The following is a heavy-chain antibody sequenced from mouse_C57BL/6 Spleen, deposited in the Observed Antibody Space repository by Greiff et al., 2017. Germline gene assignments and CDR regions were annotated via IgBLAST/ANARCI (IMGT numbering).Heavy chain of an antibody. J-gene: IGHJ3*01. D-gene: IGHD4-1*01. V-gene: IGHV6-3*01. Sequence: EVMLVESGGGLVQPGGSMKLSCVASGFTFSNYWMNWVRQSPEKGLEWVAQIRLKSDNYATNYAESVKGRFTISRDDSKSSVYLQMNNLRAEDTGIYYCTNWAFAYWGQGTLVTVSA. CDR3: TNWAFAY. CDR2: IRLKSDNYAT. CDR1: GFTFSNYW.